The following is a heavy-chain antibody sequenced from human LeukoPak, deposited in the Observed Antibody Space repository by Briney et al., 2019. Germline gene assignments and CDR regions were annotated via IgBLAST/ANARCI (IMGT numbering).Heavy chain of an antibody. Sequence: ASVKVSCKASGYTFTGYYMHWVRQAPGQGLEWMGWINPNSGGTNYAQKFQGRVTMTRDTSTSTAYMELSRLRSDDTAVYYCASDRQEDCSGGSCYSMLNWFDPWGQGTLVTVSS. D-gene: IGHD2-15*01. CDR2: INPNSGGT. CDR1: GYTFTGYY. J-gene: IGHJ5*02. CDR3: ASDRQEDCSGGSCYSMLNWFDP. V-gene: IGHV1-2*02.